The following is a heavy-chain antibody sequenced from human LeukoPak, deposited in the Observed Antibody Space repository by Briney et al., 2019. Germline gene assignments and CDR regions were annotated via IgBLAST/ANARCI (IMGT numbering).Heavy chain of an antibody. J-gene: IGHJ5*02. CDR1: GGSMTNNTFY. CDR2: IYHTGPT. Sequence: SETLSLTCTVSGGSMTNNTFYWDWIRQPPGKGLEWIGSIYHTGPTYYNPSLKSRVTISVDTSKNQFSLKLSSVTAADTAVYYCARVLIWFGQLQNWFDPWGPGTLVTVSS. V-gene: IGHV4-39*07. D-gene: IGHD3-10*01. CDR3: ARVLIWFGQLQNWFDP.